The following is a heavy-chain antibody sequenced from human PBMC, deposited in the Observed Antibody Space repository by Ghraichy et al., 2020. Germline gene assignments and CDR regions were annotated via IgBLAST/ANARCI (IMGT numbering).Heavy chain of an antibody. Sequence: SVKVSCKASGGTFSSYAISWVRQAPGQGLEWMGGIIPIFGTANYAQKFQGRVTITADKSTSTAYMELSSLRSEDTAVYYCARGSDTAMATVGWGYYYYYMDVWGKGTTVTVSS. V-gene: IGHV1-69*06. CDR1: GGTFSSYA. CDR2: IIPIFGTA. CDR3: ARGSDTAMATVGWGYYYYYMDV. J-gene: IGHJ6*03. D-gene: IGHD5-18*01.